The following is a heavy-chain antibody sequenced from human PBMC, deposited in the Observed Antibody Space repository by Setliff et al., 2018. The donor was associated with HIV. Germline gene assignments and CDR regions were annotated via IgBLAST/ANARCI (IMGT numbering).Heavy chain of an antibody. Sequence: ASVKVSCKASGYTFSGYYMHWVRQAPGQGLEWMGWINPNSGGKNHAQKFQGRVTMTRDTSISTAYMELSRLRSDDTAVYYCARGDIIAVPAAIDMDVWGKGTTVTVSS. CDR1: GYTFSGYY. CDR3: ARGDIIAVPAAIDMDV. CDR2: INPNSGGK. J-gene: IGHJ6*03. V-gene: IGHV1-2*02. D-gene: IGHD2-2*01.